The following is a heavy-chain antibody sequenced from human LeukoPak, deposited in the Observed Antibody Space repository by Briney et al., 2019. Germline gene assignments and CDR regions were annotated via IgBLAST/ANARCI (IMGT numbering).Heavy chain of an antibody. CDR3: ARGSGLPRYYYYYGMDV. Sequence: ASVNVSCKASGYTFTSYAMHWVRQAPGQRLEWMGWINAGNGNTKYSQKFQGRVTITRDTSASTAYMELSSLRSEDTAVYYCARGSGLPRYYYYYGMDVWGQGTTVTVSS. CDR2: INAGNGNT. D-gene: IGHD1-26*01. CDR1: GYTFTSYA. V-gene: IGHV1-3*01. J-gene: IGHJ6*02.